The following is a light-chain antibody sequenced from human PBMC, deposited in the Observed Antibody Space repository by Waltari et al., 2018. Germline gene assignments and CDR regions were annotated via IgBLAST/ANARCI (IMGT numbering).Light chain of an antibody. CDR1: QSIGSL. CDR3: QQYYSYFT. V-gene: IGKV1-5*01. J-gene: IGKJ4*01. CDR2: DAS. Sequence: DIQMTQSPSTLSASVGDGVTITCRVSQSIGSLLAWHQPKPGKAPKLLNYDASSLESGVPSRFSGSGSGTEFTLTINSLQPDDFATYSCQQYYSYFTFGGGAKVEIK.